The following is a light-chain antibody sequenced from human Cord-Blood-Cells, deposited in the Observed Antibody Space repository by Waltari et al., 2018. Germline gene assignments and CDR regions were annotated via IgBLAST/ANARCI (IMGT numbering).Light chain of an antibody. J-gene: IGKJ3*01. CDR2: DAS. CDR1: QSVSSY. V-gene: IGKV3-11*01. CDR3: QQRSNWPRFT. Sequence: IVLTHSPATLSLSPGERATLSCRASQSVSSYLAWYQQKPGQAPRLLIYDASNRATGIPARFSGSGSGTDFTLTISSLEPEDVAVYYCQQRSNWPRFTFGPGTKVDIK.